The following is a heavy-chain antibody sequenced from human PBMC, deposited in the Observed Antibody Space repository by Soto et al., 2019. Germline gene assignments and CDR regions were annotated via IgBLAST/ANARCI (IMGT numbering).Heavy chain of an antibody. Sequence: QVQLMQSGAEVKKPGASVKVSCKASGDTFTDYYIHWVRQAPGQGLEWMGTVNPSGGHTTYAQHFLGRGTMTRDKSTSTLYMGLTSLTSDDPAVYYCARGGHVVVVTAALDYWGQGTLVTVSS. CDR2: VNPSGGHT. J-gene: IGHJ4*02. D-gene: IGHD2-21*02. CDR3: ARGGHVVVVTAALDY. V-gene: IGHV1-46*01. CDR1: GDTFTDYY.